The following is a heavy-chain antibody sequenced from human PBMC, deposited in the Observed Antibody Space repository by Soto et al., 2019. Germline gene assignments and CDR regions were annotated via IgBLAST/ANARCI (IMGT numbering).Heavy chain of an antibody. J-gene: IGHJ4*02. CDR3: ARGMVLGVSAADY. Sequence: EVQLVESGGGLIQPGGSLILSCAASGISVGSNYMSWVRQAPGKGLEWVSVIYNDDRTYYADSVKGRFTISRDNSKNTLYLQMNSLRAEDTAVYYCARGMVLGVSAADYWGQGTLVTVSS. D-gene: IGHD3-10*01. CDR1: GISVGSNY. V-gene: IGHV3-53*01. CDR2: IYNDDRT.